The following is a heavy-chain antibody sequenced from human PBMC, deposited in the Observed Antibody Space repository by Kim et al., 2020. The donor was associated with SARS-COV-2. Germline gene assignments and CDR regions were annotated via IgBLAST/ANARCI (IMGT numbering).Heavy chain of an antibody. CDR2: IIPIFGTA. CDR3: ASRKDIVVVPAAFNYYYYYGMDV. J-gene: IGHJ6*02. V-gene: IGHV1-69*13. D-gene: IGHD2-2*01. Sequence: SVKVSCKASGGTFSSYAISWVRQAPGQGLEWMGGIIPIFGTANYAQKFQGRVTITADESTSTAYMELSSLRSEDTAVYYCASRKDIVVVPAAFNYYYYYGMDVWGQGTTVTVSS. CDR1: GGTFSSYA.